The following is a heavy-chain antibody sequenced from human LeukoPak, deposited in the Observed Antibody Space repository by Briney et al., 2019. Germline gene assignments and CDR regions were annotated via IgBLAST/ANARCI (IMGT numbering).Heavy chain of an antibody. Sequence: SETLSLTCTVSGGSISSGGYFWSWIRQHPGKGLEWIGYIYYSGSTYYNPSLKTRVTISVVTSKNKFSLKLSSVTAADTSVYYCARDRNHAFDIWGQGTMVTVSS. CDR1: GGSISSGGYF. CDR3: ARDRNHAFDI. CDR2: IYYSGST. J-gene: IGHJ3*02. D-gene: IGHD4-4*01. V-gene: IGHV4-31*03.